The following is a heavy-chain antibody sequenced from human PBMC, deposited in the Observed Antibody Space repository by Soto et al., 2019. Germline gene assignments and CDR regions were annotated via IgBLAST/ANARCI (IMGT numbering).Heavy chain of an antibody. CDR1: GYTFTGYY. D-gene: IGHD6-19*01. V-gene: IGHV1-2*04. CDR3: ARVGGYSSGWYSSYFDY. Sequence: ASVKVSCKASGYTFTGYYMHWVRQAPGQGLEWMGWINPNSGGTNYAQKFQGWVTMTRDTSISTAYMELSRLRSDDTAVYYCARVGGYSSGWYSSYFDYWGQGTLVTVSS. J-gene: IGHJ4*02. CDR2: INPNSGGT.